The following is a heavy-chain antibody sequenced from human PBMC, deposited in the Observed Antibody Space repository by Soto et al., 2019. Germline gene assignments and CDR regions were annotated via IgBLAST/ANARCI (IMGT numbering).Heavy chain of an antibody. CDR2: MYYGGRT. J-gene: IGHJ4*02. D-gene: IGHD1-26*01. V-gene: IGHV4-61*01. CDR1: GTSVRSGTYY. CDR3: AGDRIGPGATFDL. Sequence: QVQLQESGPGQLKPSETLSLTCSVSGTSVRSGTYYWTWIRQRPGKGLEWIGYMYYGGRTNYNPSLTSRLTMSIDESKNQFSLRLHSVTAADTAMYYCAGDRIGPGATFDLWGQGNLVAVSS.